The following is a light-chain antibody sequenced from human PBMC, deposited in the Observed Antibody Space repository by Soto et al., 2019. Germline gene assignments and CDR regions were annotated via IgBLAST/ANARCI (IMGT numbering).Light chain of an antibody. CDR2: NTS. J-gene: IGKJ3*01. CDR1: QSINSKS. V-gene: IGKV3-20*01. Sequence: EIVLTQSPGTLSLSPGEGATVSCRVSQSINSKSLVWYQRKFGQAPRLLIYNTSSRATGIPDRFSGSGSGTDFTLSISRLEPEDFAVSYCQHYGGSFIFGPGTKVDFK. CDR3: QHYGGSFI.